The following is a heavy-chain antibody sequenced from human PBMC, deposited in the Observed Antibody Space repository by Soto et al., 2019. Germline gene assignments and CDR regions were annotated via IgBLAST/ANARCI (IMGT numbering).Heavy chain of an antibody. CDR3: ASGGEVWFGESDYYFDY. D-gene: IGHD3-10*01. CDR1: GFTFSSYG. V-gene: IGHV3-33*01. Sequence: GGSLRLSCAASGFTFSSYGMHWVRQAPGKGLEWVAVIWYDGSNKYYADSVKGRFTISRDNSKNTLYLKMNSLRAEDTAVYYCASGGEVWFGESDYYFDYWGQGTLVTVSS. J-gene: IGHJ4*02. CDR2: IWYDGSNK.